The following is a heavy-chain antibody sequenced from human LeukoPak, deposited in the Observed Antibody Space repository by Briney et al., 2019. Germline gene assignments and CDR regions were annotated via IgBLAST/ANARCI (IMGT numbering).Heavy chain of an antibody. CDR3: AKYYYDSYEGYYFDY. CDR1: GYTFTGSY. CDR2: INPNSGGT. V-gene: IGHV1-2*02. D-gene: IGHD3-22*01. J-gene: IGHJ4*02. Sequence: GASVKVSCKASGYTFTGSYMHWVRQAPGQGLEGMGWINPNSGGTNYAQKFQGRVTMTRDTSISTAYMELSRLKSDDTAFYYCAKYYYDSYEGYYFDYWGQGTLVTVSS.